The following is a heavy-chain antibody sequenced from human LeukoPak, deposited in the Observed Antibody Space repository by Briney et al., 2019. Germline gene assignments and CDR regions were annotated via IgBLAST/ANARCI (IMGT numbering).Heavy chain of an antibody. CDR1: GFTFSSYG. CDR2: IWYDGSNK. D-gene: IGHD4-17*01. Sequence: GGSLRLSCAASGFTFSSYGMHWVRQAPGKGLEWVAVIWYDGSNKYYADSVKGRFTISGDNSKNTLYLQMNSLRAEDTAVYYCAKDWGIYGDSNFDYWGQGTLVTVSS. V-gene: IGHV3-33*06. CDR3: AKDWGIYGDSNFDY. J-gene: IGHJ4*02.